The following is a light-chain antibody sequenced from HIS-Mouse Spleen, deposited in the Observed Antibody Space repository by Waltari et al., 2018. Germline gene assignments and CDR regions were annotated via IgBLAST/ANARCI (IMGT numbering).Light chain of an antibody. CDR1: QSVSSY. CDR2: DAS. Sequence: EIVLTQSPATLSLSPGERATLSCRASQSVSSYLAWYQQKPRQAPRLLIYDASNRATGIPARFSGSGSRTDFTLTISSLEPEDFAVYYCQKRSNWITFGQGTRLEIK. CDR3: QKRSNWIT. J-gene: IGKJ5*01. V-gene: IGKV3-11*01.